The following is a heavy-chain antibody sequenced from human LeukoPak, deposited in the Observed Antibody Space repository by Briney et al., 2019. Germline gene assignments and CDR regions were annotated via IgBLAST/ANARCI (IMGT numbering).Heavy chain of an antibody. CDR3: AKDKTYIAAAVFDY. V-gene: IGHV4-59*01. Sequence: SETLSLTCTVSGGSISSYYWSWIRQPPGKGLEWIGYIYYSGSTNYNPSLKSRVTISVDTSKNQFSLKLSSVTAADTAVYYCAKDKTYIAAAVFDYWGQGTLVTVSS. CDR2: IYYSGST. D-gene: IGHD6-13*01. J-gene: IGHJ4*02. CDR1: GGSISSYY.